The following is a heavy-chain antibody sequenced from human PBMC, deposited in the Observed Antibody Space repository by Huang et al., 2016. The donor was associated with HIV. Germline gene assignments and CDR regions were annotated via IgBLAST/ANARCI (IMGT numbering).Heavy chain of an antibody. J-gene: IGHJ4*02. CDR3: ARDWSFGSSTSPAD. CDR1: GYTFTDSN. CDR2: INPKRGGT. D-gene: IGHD6-6*01. Sequence: QVQLVQSGAEVKNPGASVRVSCKASGYTFTDSNIHWVRPAPGQGLEWVGCINPKRGGTIYAQRFQGRITMTRDTTISTVHMDLRRIQSDDTAVYFCARDWSFGSSTSPADWGQGTLVTVSS. V-gene: IGHV1-2*02.